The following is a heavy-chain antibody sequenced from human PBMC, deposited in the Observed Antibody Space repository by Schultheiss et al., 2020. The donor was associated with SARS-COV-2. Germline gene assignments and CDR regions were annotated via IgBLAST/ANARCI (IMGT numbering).Heavy chain of an antibody. V-gene: IGHV1-69*06. CDR2: IIPIFGTA. D-gene: IGHD6-19*01. J-gene: IGHJ4*02. CDR3: AREGYSSGCFDY. Sequence: VKVSCKASGGTFSSYAISWVRQAPGQGLEWMGGIIPIFGTANYAQKFQGRVTITADKSTSTAYMELSSLRSEDTAVYYCAREGYSSGCFDYWGQGTLVTVSS. CDR1: GGTFSSYA.